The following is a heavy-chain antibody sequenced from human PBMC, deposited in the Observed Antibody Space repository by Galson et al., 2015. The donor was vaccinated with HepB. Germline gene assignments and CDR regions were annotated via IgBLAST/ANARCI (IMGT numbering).Heavy chain of an antibody. D-gene: IGHD1-26*01. V-gene: IGHV3-30*18. CDR2: ISHDGTNK. Sequence: SLRLSCAASGFTFSSYGMHCVRQAPGKGLEWVAVISHDGTNKYYADSVKGRFTISRDSSKNMLYLQMNSLRAEDTAVYYCAKDQWRAVGATYFDYWGQGTLVTVSS. CDR1: GFTFSSYG. CDR3: AKDQWRAVGATYFDY. J-gene: IGHJ4*02.